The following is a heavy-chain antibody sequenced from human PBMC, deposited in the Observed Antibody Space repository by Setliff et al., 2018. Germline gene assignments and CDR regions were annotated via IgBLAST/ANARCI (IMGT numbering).Heavy chain of an antibody. CDR2: IFYSGST. V-gene: IGHV4-59*08. CDR3: ARARYCSGGRCKFYFDP. Sequence: SETLSLTCTVSGGSISSYNWSWIRQPPGKGLEWIGYIFYSGSTNYNPSLKSRVTISLDTSKNQFSLKLSSVTAADTAVYYCARARYCSGGRCKFYFDPWGQGTLVTVSS. CDR1: GGSISSYN. J-gene: IGHJ5*02. D-gene: IGHD2-15*01.